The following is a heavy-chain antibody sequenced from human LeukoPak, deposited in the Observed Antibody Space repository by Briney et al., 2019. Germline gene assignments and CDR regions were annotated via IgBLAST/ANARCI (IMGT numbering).Heavy chain of an antibody. V-gene: IGHV3-74*01. J-gene: IGHJ4*02. CDR1: GFTFSSDW. CDR3: AKDSHGLYYDSSGYYYFDY. Sequence: HPGGSLRLSCAASGFTFSSDWIHWVRQAPGKGVVWVSRINGDGSSTDYADSVKGRFTISRDNSKSTLYIQMNSLRAEDTAVYYCAKDSHGLYYDSSGYYYFDYWGQGTLVTVSS. D-gene: IGHD3-22*01. CDR2: INGDGSST.